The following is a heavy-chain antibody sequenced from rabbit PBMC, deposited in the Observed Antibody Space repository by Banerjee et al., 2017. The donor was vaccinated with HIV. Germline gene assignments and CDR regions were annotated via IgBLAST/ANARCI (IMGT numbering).Heavy chain of an antibody. V-gene: IGHV1S47*01. D-gene: IGHD3-3*01. CDR1: GIDFSYYG. J-gene: IGHJ3*01. CDR3: ARGMVAGVLDL. CDR2: LYPIYGAT. Sequence: QEQLVESGGGLVTLGGSLKLSCKVSGIDFSYYGISWVRQAPGKGLEWIAFLYPIYGATDYASWVNGRFTVSLDNVQNTVFLQMTSLTAADTATYFCARGMVAGVLDLWGQGTLVTVS.